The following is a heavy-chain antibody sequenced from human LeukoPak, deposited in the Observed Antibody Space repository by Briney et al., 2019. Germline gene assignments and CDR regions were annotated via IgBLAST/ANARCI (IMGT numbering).Heavy chain of an antibody. CDR3: ARSFYYDSIN. CDR1: GGSFSGYY. J-gene: IGHJ4*02. CDR2: INHSGST. V-gene: IGHV4-34*01. Sequence: PSETLSLTCAVYGGSFSGYYWSWIRQPPGKGLEWIGEINHSGSTNYNPSLKSRVTISVDTSKNQFSLKLSSVTAADTAVYYCARSFYYDSINWGQGTLVTVSS. D-gene: IGHD3-22*01.